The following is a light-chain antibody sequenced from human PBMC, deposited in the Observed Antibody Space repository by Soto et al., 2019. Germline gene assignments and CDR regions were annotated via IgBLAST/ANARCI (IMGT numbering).Light chain of an antibody. V-gene: IGKV1-5*01. CDR2: DAY. CDR3: KQYKTYSGT. J-gene: IGKJ1*01. CDR1: ESITRW. Sequence: DIQMTQSPSTLSASIGDTVTITCRASESITRWLAWYQQKPGKAHKFLIYDAYTLESGVQPRFRGSGSGTEFTLTIRSLQPDDLATYYCKQYKTYSGTFGQGTKVDIK.